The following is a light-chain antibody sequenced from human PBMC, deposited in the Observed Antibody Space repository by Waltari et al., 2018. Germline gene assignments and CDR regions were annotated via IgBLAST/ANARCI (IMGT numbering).Light chain of an antibody. V-gene: IGKV1-17*01. CDR1: QDIRNN. CDR3: LQHNSYPRA. J-gene: IGKJ1*01. CDR2: VAT. Sequence: DIQMTQSPSSVSASIGDRVTITCRASQDIRNNLDWFQQKPGRAPKRLIYVATSLQSGVPSRFSGSASGTEFTLTIVSLQPEDFATYFCLQHNSYPRAFGQGTRVEVK.